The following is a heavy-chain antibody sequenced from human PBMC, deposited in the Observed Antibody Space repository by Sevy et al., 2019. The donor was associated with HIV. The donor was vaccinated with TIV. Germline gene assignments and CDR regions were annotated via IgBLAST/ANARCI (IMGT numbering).Heavy chain of an antibody. CDR1: GYTFTTYY. V-gene: IGHV1-46*01. D-gene: IGHD1-26*01. CDR2: IDPSGST. Sequence: ASVKVSRKASGYTFTTYYIHWVRQAPGQGLEWMGLIDPSGSTRYAQKFQGRVSMTGDTSTTTLYMELGSLTSEDTAVYYCARDRDLSGSYLEYYYYAMDVWGQGTTVTVSS. CDR3: ARDRDLSGSYLEYYYYAMDV. J-gene: IGHJ6*02.